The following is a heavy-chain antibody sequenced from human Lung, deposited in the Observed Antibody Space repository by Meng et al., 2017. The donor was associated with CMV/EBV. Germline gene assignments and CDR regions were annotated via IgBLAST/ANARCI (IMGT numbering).Heavy chain of an antibody. Sequence: AELKQPGTSMQVSCKASGYTFTSYDINWVRQATGQGLEWMGWMNPNSGNTGYAQKFQGRVTMTRNTSISTAYMELSSLRSEDTAVYYCARGYCSGGSCPVFDPWGQGTLVTVSS. V-gene: IGHV1-8*01. CDR2: MNPNSGNT. CDR1: GYTFTSYD. D-gene: IGHD2-15*01. J-gene: IGHJ5*02. CDR3: ARGYCSGGSCPVFDP.